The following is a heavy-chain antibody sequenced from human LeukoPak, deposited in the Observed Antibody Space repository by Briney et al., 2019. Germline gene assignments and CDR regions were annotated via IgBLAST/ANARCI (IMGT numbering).Heavy chain of an antibody. CDR2: IYYSGST. CDR3: AKALYGYNYYFDY. Sequence: SGTLSLTCTVSGGSISSYYWSWIRQPPGKGLEWIGYIYYSGSTNYNPSLKSRVTISVDTSKNQFSLRLSSVTAADTAVYYCAKALYGYNYYFDYWGQGTLVTVSS. D-gene: IGHD5-24*01. CDR1: GGSISSYY. J-gene: IGHJ4*02. V-gene: IGHV4-59*01.